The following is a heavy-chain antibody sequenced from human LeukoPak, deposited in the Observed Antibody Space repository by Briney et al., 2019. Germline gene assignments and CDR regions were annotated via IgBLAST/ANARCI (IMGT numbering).Heavy chain of an antibody. CDR2: IYYSGST. D-gene: IGHD3-22*01. CDR1: GGSISGYH. J-gene: IGHJ4*02. V-gene: IGHV4-59*08. CDR3: ARYHYDSGGYYFDY. Sequence: SETLSLTCNVSGGSISGYHWSWIRQPPGKGLEWIGYIYYSGSTNYNPSLKSRVTISVDTSKNQFSLKLSSVTAADTAVYYCARYHYDSGGYYFDYWGQGTLVTVSS.